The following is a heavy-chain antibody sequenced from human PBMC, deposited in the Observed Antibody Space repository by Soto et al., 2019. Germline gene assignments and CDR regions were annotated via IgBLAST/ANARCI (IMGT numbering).Heavy chain of an antibody. CDR2: IYYNGNT. CDR1: GGSVSSTTYH. CDR3: ARHTWGRQRAWFDP. V-gene: IGHV4-39*01. J-gene: IGHJ5*02. D-gene: IGHD2-2*01. Sequence: QLQLQESGPGLVKPSETLSLTCTVSGGSVSSTTYHWGWIRQPLGMGLEWIASIYYNGNTYYNPSLKSRVPTSVDTSKNQSSLKLSYVTAADTAVYYCARHTWGRQRAWFDPWGQGTLVTVSS.